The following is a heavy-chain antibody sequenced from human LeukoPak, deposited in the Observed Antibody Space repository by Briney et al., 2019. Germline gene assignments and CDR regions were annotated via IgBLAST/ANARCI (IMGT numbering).Heavy chain of an antibody. CDR1: GFTFDDYA. CDR2: ISWNSGSI. CDR3: AKVGYSYSHYYYYMDV. D-gene: IGHD5-18*01. J-gene: IGHJ6*03. V-gene: IGHV3-9*01. Sequence: PGRSLRLSCAASGFTFDDYAMHWVRQAPGKGLEWVSGISWNSGSIGYADSVKGRFTISRDNAKNSLYLQMNSLRAEDTALYYCAKVGYSYSHYYYYMDVWGKGTTVTVSS.